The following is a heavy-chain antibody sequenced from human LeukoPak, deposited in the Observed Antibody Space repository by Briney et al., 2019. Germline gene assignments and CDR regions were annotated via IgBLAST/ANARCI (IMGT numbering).Heavy chain of an antibody. V-gene: IGHV3-48*04. CDR1: GLTFSSYS. D-gene: IGHD3-10*01. Sequence: PGGSLRLSCAASGLTFSSYSMNWVRQAPGKGLEWVSYISSSSSTIYYADSVKGRFTISRDNAKNSLYLQVNSLRAEDTAVYYCARGGGYYGSGSLHYYYYGMDVWGQGTTVTVSS. J-gene: IGHJ6*02. CDR2: ISSSSSTI. CDR3: ARGGGYYGSGSLHYYYYGMDV.